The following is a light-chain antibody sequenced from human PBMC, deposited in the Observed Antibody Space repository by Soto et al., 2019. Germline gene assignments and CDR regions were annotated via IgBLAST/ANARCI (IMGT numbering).Light chain of an antibody. CDR3: QQYNQWPLT. CDR1: QTVSNN. CDR2: FAS. Sequence: EIVMTQSPATLSVSPGEKATLSCRASQTVSNNLGWYQQKPGQAPRLLIYFASTRATGIPARFSGSGSGTEFTLTISSLQSEDFAVYYCQQYNQWPLTFGGGTKAETK. V-gene: IGKV3-15*01. J-gene: IGKJ4*01.